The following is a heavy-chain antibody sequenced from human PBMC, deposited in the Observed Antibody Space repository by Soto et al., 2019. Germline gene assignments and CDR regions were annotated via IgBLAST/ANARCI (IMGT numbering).Heavy chain of an antibody. Sequence: PGGSLRLSCAASGFTFSSYSMHWVRQAPGKGLEWVAVISYDGSNKYYADSVKGRFTISRDNSKNTLYLQMNSLRAEDTAVYYCARVDYVWGTEDYWGQGTLVTVSS. CDR3: ARVDYVWGTEDY. CDR1: GFTFSSYS. J-gene: IGHJ4*02. D-gene: IGHD3-16*01. V-gene: IGHV3-30*14. CDR2: ISYDGSNK.